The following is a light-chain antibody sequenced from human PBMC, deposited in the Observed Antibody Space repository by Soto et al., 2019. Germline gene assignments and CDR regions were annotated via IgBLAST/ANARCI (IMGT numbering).Light chain of an antibody. CDR3: QQYNTYSPT. V-gene: IGKV1-5*03. CDR2: KAS. CDR1: QSISSW. Sequence: DIQMTQSPSTLSGSVGDRVTITCRASQSISSWLAWYQQKPGKAPNLLIYKASSLESGVPSRFSGSGSGTEFTLTISSLQPDDFATYYCQQYNTYSPTFGQGTKVDI. J-gene: IGKJ1*01.